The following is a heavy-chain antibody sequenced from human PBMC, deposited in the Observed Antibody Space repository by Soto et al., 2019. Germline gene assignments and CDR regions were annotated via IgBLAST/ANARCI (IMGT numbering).Heavy chain of an antibody. J-gene: IGHJ5*02. CDR2: INPDNGNT. D-gene: IGHD2-15*01. Sequence: QVQLVQSGAEVKKPEASVKISCKASGYTFTRYTMNWVRQAPGQRLEWMGWINPDNGNTKSSQKFQDRVIITRDTSASTAYMDLCSLRSEDTAVYYCARGIATGQLDPWGQGTLVTVSS. CDR1: GYTFTRYT. CDR3: ARGIATGQLDP. V-gene: IGHV1-3*01.